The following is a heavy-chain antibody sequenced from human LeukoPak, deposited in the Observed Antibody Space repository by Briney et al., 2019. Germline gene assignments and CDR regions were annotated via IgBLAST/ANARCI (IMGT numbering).Heavy chain of an antibody. CDR3: AKSIAARPAYYYYGMDV. J-gene: IGHJ6*02. Sequence: GGSLRLSCAASGFTFSSYGMHWVRQAPGKGLEWVAVISYDGSNKYYADSVKGRFTISRDNSKNTLYLQMNSLRAEDTAVYYCAKSIAARPAYYYYGMDVWGQGTTVAVSS. D-gene: IGHD6-6*01. CDR1: GFTFSSYG. CDR2: ISYDGSNK. V-gene: IGHV3-30*18.